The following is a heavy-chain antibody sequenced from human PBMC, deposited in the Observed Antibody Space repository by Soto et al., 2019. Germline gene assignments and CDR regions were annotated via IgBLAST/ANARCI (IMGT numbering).Heavy chain of an antibody. CDR3: ARDHQELTPPDNWCDP. CDR1: GGSISSGDYY. V-gene: IGHV4-30-4*01. J-gene: IGHJ5*02. CDR2: IYYSGST. D-gene: IGHD1-7*01. Sequence: SGTLCLTCTVSGGSISSGDYYWSWIRQPPGKGLEWIGYIYYSGSTYYNPSLKSRVTISVDTSKNQFSLKRSSVTAADTASHYCARDHQELTPPDNWCDPWCECPRVTV.